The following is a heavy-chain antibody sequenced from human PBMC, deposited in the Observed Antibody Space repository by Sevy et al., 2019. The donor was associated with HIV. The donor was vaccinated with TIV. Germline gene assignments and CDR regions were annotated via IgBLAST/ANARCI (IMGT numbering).Heavy chain of an antibody. V-gene: IGHV4-39*01. CDR3: ANQPLTLISPPDS. J-gene: IGHJ4*02. Sequence: SETLSLTCTVSGDSISNSRYYWGWIRQPPGKGLEWIGSVYYSGSTYYNPSLKSRVTLSIDTSKNQFLLKVNSVTATETAVYYCANQPLTLISPPDSWGQGTLVTVS. D-gene: IGHD2-2*01. CDR1: GDSISNSRYY. CDR2: VYYSGST.